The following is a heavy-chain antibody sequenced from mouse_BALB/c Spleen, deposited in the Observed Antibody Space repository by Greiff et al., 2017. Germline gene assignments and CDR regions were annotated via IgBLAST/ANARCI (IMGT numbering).Heavy chain of an antibody. Sequence: QVQLQQPGAELVKPGASVKLSCKASGYTFTSYWMHWVKQRPGQGLEWIGEINPSNGRTNYNEKFKSKATLTVDKSSSTAYMQLSSLTSEDSAVYYCARPSYYYGSSVVWGAGTTVTVSS. V-gene: IGHV1S81*02. CDR1: GYTFTSYW. J-gene: IGHJ1*01. D-gene: IGHD1-1*01. CDR2: INPSNGRT. CDR3: ARPSYYYGSSVV.